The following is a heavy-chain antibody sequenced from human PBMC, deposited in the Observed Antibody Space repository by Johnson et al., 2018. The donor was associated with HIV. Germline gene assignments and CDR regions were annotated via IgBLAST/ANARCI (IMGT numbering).Heavy chain of an antibody. CDR3: ASQVRGLRLGVDAFDI. J-gene: IGHJ3*02. CDR2: VTGTGGDT. V-gene: IGHV3-23*04. D-gene: IGHD3-16*01. CDR1: GFTFSSYG. Sequence: VQLVESGGGLVQPGGSLRLSCAASGFTFSSYGMSWVRQAPGKGLEWVSGVTGTGGDTYYAESVKCRFTISRDNSKNTLYLQMNKLRAEDTAVYFCASQVRGLRLGVDAFDIWGQGTMVTVSS.